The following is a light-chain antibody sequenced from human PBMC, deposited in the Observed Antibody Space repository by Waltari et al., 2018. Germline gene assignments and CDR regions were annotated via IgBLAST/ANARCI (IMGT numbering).Light chain of an antibody. CDR1: QGISRW. J-gene: IGKJ2*01. V-gene: IGKV1-12*01. Sequence: QMTQSPSSLSASVGDRVTITCRASQGISRWLAWYQQKPGKAPNLLMYAASSLQSGVPSRFSGSGTRADFTLTISSLQPEDSAIYYCQQANRFPYTFGQGTKVEIK. CDR3: QQANRFPYT. CDR2: AAS.